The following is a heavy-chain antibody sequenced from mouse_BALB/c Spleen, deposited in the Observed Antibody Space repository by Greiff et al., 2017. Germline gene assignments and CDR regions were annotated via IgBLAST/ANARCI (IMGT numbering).Heavy chain of an antibody. CDR3: ARGGYAMDY. CDR1: GFTFSDYY. CDR2: ISDGGSYT. V-gene: IGHV5-4*02. Sequence: EVMLVESGGGLVKPGGSLKLSCAASGFTFSDYYMYWVRQTPEKRLEWVATISDGGSYTYYPDSVKGRFTISRDNAKNNLYLQMSSLKSEDTAMYYCARGGYAMDYWGQGTSVTVSS. J-gene: IGHJ4*01.